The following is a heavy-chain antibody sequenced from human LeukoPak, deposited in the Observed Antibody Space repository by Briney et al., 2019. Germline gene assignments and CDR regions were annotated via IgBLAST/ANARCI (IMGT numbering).Heavy chain of an antibody. V-gene: IGHV1-58*01. J-gene: IGHJ3*01. CDR2: IVVGSGNT. CDR3: AAEAAYYYDSRDAFDV. D-gene: IGHD3-22*01. CDR1: GFTFTISA. Sequence: ASVKVSCKASGFTFTISAVQWVRQARGQRLEWIGWIVVGSGNTNYAQKFQERVTITRDMSTSLVYMELSSLRSEDTAVYYCAAEAAYYYDSRDAFDVWGQGTMVTVSS.